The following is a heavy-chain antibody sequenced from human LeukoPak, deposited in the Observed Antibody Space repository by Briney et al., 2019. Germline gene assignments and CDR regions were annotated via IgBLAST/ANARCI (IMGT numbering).Heavy chain of an antibody. Sequence: ASVKVSCKVSGYTLTELSMHWVRQAPGKGLEWMGGFDPEDGETIYAQKFQGRVTLTEDTSTDTAYMELSSLRSEDTAVYCCATDYGDSSGYHYWGQGTLVTVSS. D-gene: IGHD3-22*01. V-gene: IGHV1-24*01. CDR1: GYTLTELS. CDR2: FDPEDGET. J-gene: IGHJ4*02. CDR3: ATDYGDSSGYHY.